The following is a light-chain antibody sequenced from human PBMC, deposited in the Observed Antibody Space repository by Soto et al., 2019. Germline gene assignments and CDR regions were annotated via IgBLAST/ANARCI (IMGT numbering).Light chain of an antibody. Sequence: EIVMTQSPATLSLSPGERAALSCRASQGISSELAWYQQKPGQPPRLLIYGASTRATGVPARFTGSGSGSDFTLTISGLQSEDFAVYYCQQGHNWPLTVGQGTRLGI. CDR3: QQGHNWPLT. CDR1: QGISSE. J-gene: IGKJ2*01. CDR2: GAS. V-gene: IGKV3-15*01.